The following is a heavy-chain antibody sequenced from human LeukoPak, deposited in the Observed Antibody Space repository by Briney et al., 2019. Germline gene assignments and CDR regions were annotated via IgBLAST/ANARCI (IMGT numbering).Heavy chain of an antibody. Sequence: SETLSLTCTVSGGSISSSSYYWGWIRQPPGKGLEWIGSIYYSGSTYYNPSLKSRVTISVDTSKNQLSLELSSVTAADTAVYYCGPDAFDIWGQGTMVTVSS. V-gene: IGHV4-39*01. J-gene: IGHJ3*02. CDR1: GGSISSSSYY. CDR3: GPDAFDI. CDR2: IYYSGST.